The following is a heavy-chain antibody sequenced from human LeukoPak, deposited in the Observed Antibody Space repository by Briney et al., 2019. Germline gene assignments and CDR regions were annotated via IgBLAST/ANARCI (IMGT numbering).Heavy chain of an antibody. CDR3: AKDTGERSDRGRSGTYFDY. CDR2: ISWDGGST. J-gene: IGHJ4*02. D-gene: IGHD3-10*01. Sequence: GGSLRLSCAASGFTFDDYTMHWVRQAPGKGLEWVSLISWDGGSTYYADSVKGRFTISRDNSKNSLYLQMNSLRTEDTALYYCAKDTGERSDRGRSGTYFDYWGQGTLVTVSS. CDR1: GFTFDDYT. V-gene: IGHV3-43*01.